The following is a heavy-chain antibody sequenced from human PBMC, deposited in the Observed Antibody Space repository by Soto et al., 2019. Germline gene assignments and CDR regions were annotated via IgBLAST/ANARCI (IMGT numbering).Heavy chain of an antibody. CDR3: ARDTGKDPPN. J-gene: IGHJ4*02. Sequence: GGSLRLSCAASGFTFSSYVMSWVRQTPGKRLEWVSGINGSGDTTYCADSVKGRFTITRDNAKNSLYLQMNSLRDEDTAVYYCARDTGKDPPNWGQGTLVTVSS. V-gene: IGHV3-23*01. CDR1: GFTFSSYV. CDR2: INGSGDTT. D-gene: IGHD2-15*01.